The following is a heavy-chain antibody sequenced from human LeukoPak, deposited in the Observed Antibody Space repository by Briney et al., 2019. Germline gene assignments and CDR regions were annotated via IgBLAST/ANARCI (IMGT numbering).Heavy chain of an antibody. CDR2: IYPGDSDT. CDR3: ARRNRYSSGWFYFDS. Sequence: GESLKISCKGSGYSFTYNWIGWVRQMPGKGLEWMGIIYPGDSDTKYSPSFQGHVTISADKSINTAYLQWSSLKASDTAIYYCARRNRYSSGWFYFDSWGQGTLVTVSS. J-gene: IGHJ4*02. CDR1: GYSFTYNW. D-gene: IGHD6-19*01. V-gene: IGHV5-51*01.